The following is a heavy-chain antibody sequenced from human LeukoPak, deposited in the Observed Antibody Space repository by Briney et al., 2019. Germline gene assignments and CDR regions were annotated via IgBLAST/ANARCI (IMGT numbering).Heavy chain of an antibody. D-gene: IGHD5-24*01. CDR3: SRDLRGRDDY. Sequence: QSGGSLRLSCAASGFTFSSYWMHWVRQAPGKGLVWVSHINTGGSTTDYADSVKGRFTISRDNAKNALYLQMNSLRAEDTGVYYCSRDLRGRDDYWGQGMLVIVSS. CDR2: INTGGSTT. V-gene: IGHV3-74*01. J-gene: IGHJ4*02. CDR1: GFTFSSYW.